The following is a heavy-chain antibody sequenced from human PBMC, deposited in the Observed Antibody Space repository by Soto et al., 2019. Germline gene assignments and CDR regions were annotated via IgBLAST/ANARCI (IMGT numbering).Heavy chain of an antibody. D-gene: IGHD2-21*02. CDR2: ISYDGNNK. Sequence: QVQLVESGGGVVQPGRSLRLSCAASGFIFSNYVMHWVRQAPGKGLEWVAVISYDGNNKYYAGSVKGRFTISRDNSKNTLYLQMNSLRPEDTAVYYCARGPIVVVTGVLDYWGQGTLVTVSS. CDR3: ARGPIVVVTGVLDY. CDR1: GFIFSNYV. J-gene: IGHJ4*02. V-gene: IGHV3-30-3*01.